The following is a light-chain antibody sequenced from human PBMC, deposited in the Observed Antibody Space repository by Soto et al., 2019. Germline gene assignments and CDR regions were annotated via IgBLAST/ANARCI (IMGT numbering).Light chain of an antibody. CDR1: QSVSSSY. V-gene: IGKV3-20*01. CDR3: QQYGSSPAIT. Sequence: EIVLTQSPGTLSLSPGEGATLSCRASQSVSSSYLAWYQQKPGQAPRLLIYGASSRATGIPDRFSGSGSGTDFPLTISRLEPEDFAVYYCQQYGSSPAITFGQGTRLEIK. J-gene: IGKJ5*01. CDR2: GAS.